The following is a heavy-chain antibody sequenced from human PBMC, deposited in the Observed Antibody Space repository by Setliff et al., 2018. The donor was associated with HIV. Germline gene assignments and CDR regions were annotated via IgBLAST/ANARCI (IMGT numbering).Heavy chain of an antibody. D-gene: IGHD2-15*01. Sequence: SETLSLTCTVSNASISSGGFCWSWVRQHPGKGLEWIGYIYYTGSTYYNPSLKSRVSISVDTSKNQFSLKLTSVTAADTAVYYCVKAVAAPSWFDPWGQGTLVTVSS. J-gene: IGHJ5*02. CDR1: NASISSGGFC. CDR2: IYYTGST. CDR3: VKAVAAPSWFDP. V-gene: IGHV4-31*03.